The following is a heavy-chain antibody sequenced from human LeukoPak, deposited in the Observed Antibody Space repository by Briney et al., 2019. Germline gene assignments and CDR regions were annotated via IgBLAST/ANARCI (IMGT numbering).Heavy chain of an antibody. CDR3: ARDPDYSTAYFDY. CDR2: ISTTGDT. V-gene: IGHV3-13*01. Sequence: GGSLRLSCTASGFTFSNYDMHWVRQATGKGLEWVSAISTTGDTYYPGSVKGRFTISRDNAKNSLYLQMNSLRAEDTAVYYCARDPDYSTAYFDYWGQGTLVTVSS. D-gene: IGHD2-15*01. J-gene: IGHJ4*02. CDR1: GFTFSNYD.